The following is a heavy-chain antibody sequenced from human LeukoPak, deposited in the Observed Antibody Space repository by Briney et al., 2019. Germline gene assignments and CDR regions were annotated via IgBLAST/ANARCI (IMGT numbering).Heavy chain of an antibody. CDR3: ARGLDYYGGY. J-gene: IGHJ4*02. D-gene: IGHD3-22*01. CDR1: GFTFSGYT. Sequence: GGSLRLSCAASGFTFSGYTMNWVRQAPGKGLEWVSYISTSSRTIDHADSVKGRFTISRDNAKNSLYLQMNSLRTEDTAVYYCARGLDYYGGYWGQGALVTVSS. CDR2: ISTSSRTI. V-gene: IGHV3-48*01.